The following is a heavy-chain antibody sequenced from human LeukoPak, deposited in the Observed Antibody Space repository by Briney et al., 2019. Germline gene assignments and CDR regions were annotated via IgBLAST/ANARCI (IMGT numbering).Heavy chain of an antibody. CDR2: INPNSGGT. J-gene: IGHJ3*02. CDR1: GYTFSSYD. V-gene: IGHV1-2*02. Sequence: ASVKVSCKASGYTFSSYDINWVRQAAGQGPEWMGWINPNSGGTNYAQKFQGRVTMTRDTSISTAYMELSRLRSDDTAVYYCARARVSAFDIWGQGTMVTVSS. CDR3: ARARVSAFDI.